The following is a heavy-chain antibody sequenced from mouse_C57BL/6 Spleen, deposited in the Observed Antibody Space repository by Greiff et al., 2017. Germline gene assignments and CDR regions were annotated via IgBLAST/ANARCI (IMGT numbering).Heavy chain of an antibody. CDR3: ARFYYGSSYNAMDY. CDR1: GYTFTSYW. Sequence: QVQLQQPGAELVKPGASVKMSCKASGYTFTSYWITWVKQRPGQGLEWIGEIYPGSGSTNYNEKFKSKATLTVATSSSAAYMQLSSLTSEDSAVYYCARFYYGSSYNAMDYWGQGTSVTVSS. J-gene: IGHJ4*01. V-gene: IGHV1-55*01. D-gene: IGHD1-1*01. CDR2: IYPGSGST.